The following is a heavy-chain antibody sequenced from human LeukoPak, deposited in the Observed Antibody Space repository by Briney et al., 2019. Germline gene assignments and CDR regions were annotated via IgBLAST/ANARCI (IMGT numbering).Heavy chain of an antibody. V-gene: IGHV4-4*09. Sequence: SETLSLTCTVSGGSISSYYWSWVRQSPGKGMEWIGYIFTSGWTDYNPSLKSRVTMSVDTSKNQLSMELRFLTAADTAVYYCATSHDVKTAPYDLWGQGTLVTVSS. D-gene: IGHD2-21*01. J-gene: IGHJ5*02. CDR2: IFTSGWT. CDR1: GGSISSYY. CDR3: ATSHDVKTAPYDL.